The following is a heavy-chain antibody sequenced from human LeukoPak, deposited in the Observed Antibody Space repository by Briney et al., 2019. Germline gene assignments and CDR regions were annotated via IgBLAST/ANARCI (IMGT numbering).Heavy chain of an antibody. J-gene: IGHJ4*02. V-gene: IGHV3-23*01. D-gene: IGHD1-26*01. CDR2: ISGSGGST. CDR1: GFTFSSYA. CDR3: AKRLSGSYYPYYFDY. Sequence: GGSLRLSCAASGFTFSSYAMSWVRQAPGKGLEWVSAISGSGGSTYYADSVKGRFTISRDNSKNTLYLQVNSLRAEDTAVYYCAKRLSGSYYPYYFDYWGQGTLVTVSS.